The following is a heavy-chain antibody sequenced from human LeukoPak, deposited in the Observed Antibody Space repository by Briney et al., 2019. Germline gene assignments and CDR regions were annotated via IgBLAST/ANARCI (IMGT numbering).Heavy chain of an antibody. CDR3: TTHPDYYDFWSGIDY. J-gene: IGHJ4*02. Sequence: GGSLRLSCAASGFTFTDSTIHWVRQASGKGLEWVGRIRSKTNSYATAYAASVKGRFTISRDDSKNTAYLQMNSPKTEDTAVYYCTTHPDYYDFWSGIDYWDQGTLVTVSS. D-gene: IGHD3-3*01. CDR1: GFTFTDST. V-gene: IGHV3-73*01. CDR2: IRSKTNSYAT.